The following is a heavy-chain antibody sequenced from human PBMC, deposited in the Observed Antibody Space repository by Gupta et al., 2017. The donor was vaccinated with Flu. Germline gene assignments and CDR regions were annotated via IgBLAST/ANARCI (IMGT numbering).Heavy chain of an antibody. CDR3: ATARLPGPSSGFDY. D-gene: IGHD2-15*01. J-gene: IGHJ4*02. Sequence: RQAPGQGLEWMGWISTYNGHTNYAQKLQGRVTLTTDSSTSTAYMELGSLRSDDTAVYYCATARLPGPSSGFDYWGQGTLVTVSS. V-gene: IGHV1-18*01. CDR2: ISTYNGHT.